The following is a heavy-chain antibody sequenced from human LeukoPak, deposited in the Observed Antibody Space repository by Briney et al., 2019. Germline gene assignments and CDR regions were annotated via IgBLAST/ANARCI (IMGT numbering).Heavy chain of an antibody. CDR2: IWYDGSNE. D-gene: IGHD6-19*01. CDR3: AEDLGIAVAGNGDY. V-gene: IGHV3-33*06. Sequence: PGGSLRLSCAASGFTFSSYGMHWVRQAPGKGLEWVAVIWYDGSNEYYADSVKGRFTISRDNSKNTLYLQMNSLRAEDTAVYYCAEDLGIAVAGNGDYWGQGTLVTVSS. CDR1: GFTFSSYG. J-gene: IGHJ4*02.